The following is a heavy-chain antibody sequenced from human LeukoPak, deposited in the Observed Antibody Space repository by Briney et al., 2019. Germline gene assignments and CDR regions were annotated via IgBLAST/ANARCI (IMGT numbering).Heavy chain of an antibody. CDR1: GFTVSSNY. CDR3: ARDPPGGYSYGSVGDY. V-gene: IGHV3-53*01. Sequence: GGSLRLSCAASGFTVSSNYMSWVRQAPGKGLEWVSVIYSGGSTYYADSVKGRFTISRDNSKNTLYLQMNSLRAEDTAVYYCARDPPGGYSYGSVGDYWGQGTLVTVSS. D-gene: IGHD5-18*01. CDR2: IYSGGST. J-gene: IGHJ4*02.